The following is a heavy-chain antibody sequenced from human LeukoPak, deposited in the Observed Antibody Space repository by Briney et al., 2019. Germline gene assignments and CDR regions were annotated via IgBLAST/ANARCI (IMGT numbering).Heavy chain of an antibody. CDR1: GGTFSSYA. CDR2: IIPIFGTA. D-gene: IGHD6-19*01. Sequence: SVKVPCKASGGTFSSYAISWVRQAPGQGLEWMGGIIPIFGTANYAQKFQGRVTITADKSTSTAYMELSSLRSEDTAVYYCARDRYSSGWYNWFDPWGQGTLVTVSS. V-gene: IGHV1-69*06. J-gene: IGHJ5*02. CDR3: ARDRYSSGWYNWFDP.